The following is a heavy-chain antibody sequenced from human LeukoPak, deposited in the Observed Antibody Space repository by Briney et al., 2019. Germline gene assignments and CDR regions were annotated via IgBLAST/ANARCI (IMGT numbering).Heavy chain of an antibody. CDR1: GFTFDDYA. Sequence: GRSLRLSCAASGFTFDDYAMHWVRQAPGKGLEWVSGISWNSGSIGYADSVKGRFTISRDNAKNSLYLQTNSLRAEDTALYYCAKDISTIAAAGPLYYYYGMDVWGQGTTVTVSS. J-gene: IGHJ6*02. CDR2: ISWNSGSI. CDR3: AKDISTIAAAGPLYYYYGMDV. V-gene: IGHV3-9*01. D-gene: IGHD6-13*01.